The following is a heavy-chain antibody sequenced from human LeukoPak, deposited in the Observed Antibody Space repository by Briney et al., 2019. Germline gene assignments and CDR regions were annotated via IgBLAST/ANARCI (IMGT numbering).Heavy chain of an antibody. CDR2: ISISGSTI. CDR1: GFTFSSYE. V-gene: IGHV3-48*03. Sequence: GGSLRLSCAASGFTFSSYEMNWVRQAPGNGLEWVSYISISGSTIYNADSVKGRFTISRDNAKNSLYLQMNSLRAEDTAVYYCVRGGGSCCPFNAFDIWGQGTMVTVSS. CDR3: VRGGGSCCPFNAFDI. J-gene: IGHJ3*02. D-gene: IGHD2-15*01.